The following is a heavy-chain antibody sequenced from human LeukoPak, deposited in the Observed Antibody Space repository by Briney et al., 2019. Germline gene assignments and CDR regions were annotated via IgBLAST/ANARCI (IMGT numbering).Heavy chain of an antibody. Sequence: GGSLRLSCAVSGFTFSSYEMNWVRQAPGKGLEWVSYISSGGSTVHYADSVKGRFTISRDNAKNSLFLQMNSLTAEDTAVYYCARVIIVGATGIWGQGTMVTVSS. V-gene: IGHV3-48*03. D-gene: IGHD1-26*01. J-gene: IGHJ3*02. CDR3: ARVIIVGATGI. CDR1: GFTFSSYE. CDR2: ISSGGSTV.